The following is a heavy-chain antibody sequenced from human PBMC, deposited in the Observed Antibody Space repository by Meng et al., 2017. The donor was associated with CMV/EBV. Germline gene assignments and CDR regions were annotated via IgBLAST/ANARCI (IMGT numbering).Heavy chain of an antibody. V-gene: IGHV4-39*07. CDR3: ATGDYYYYMDV. CDR1: GGSISSSSYY. J-gene: IGHJ6*03. D-gene: IGHD3-10*01. Sequence: EWGLGVGNPSQTLSLTCSVSGGSISSSSYYWGWIRQPPGKGLEWIGSIYYSGSTYYNPSLKSRVTISVDTSKNQFSLKLSSVTAADTAVYYCATGDYYYYMDVWGKGTTVTVSS. CDR2: IYYSGST.